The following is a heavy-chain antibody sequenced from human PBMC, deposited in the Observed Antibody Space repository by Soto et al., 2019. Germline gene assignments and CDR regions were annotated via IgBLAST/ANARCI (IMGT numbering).Heavy chain of an antibody. V-gene: IGHV3-21*01. CDR2: ISSFSNYM. J-gene: IGHJ4*02. Sequence: PGGSLRLSCAVSGFTFNSYSMNRVRQAPGKGLEWVSSISSFSNYMYYADSVKGRFTISRDNSKNTLYLQMNSLRAEDTAVYYCARGGSYGTGDYFDYWGQGTLVTVSS. CDR3: ARGGSYGTGDYFDY. D-gene: IGHD3-16*01. CDR1: GFTFNSYS.